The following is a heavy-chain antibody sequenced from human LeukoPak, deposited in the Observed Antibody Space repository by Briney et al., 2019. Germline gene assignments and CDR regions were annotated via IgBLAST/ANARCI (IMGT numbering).Heavy chain of an antibody. V-gene: IGHV4-31*03. D-gene: IGHD3-22*01. J-gene: IGHJ3*02. Sequence: SETLSLTCTVSGGSISSGGYYWSWIRQHPGKGLEWIGYIYYSGSTYYNPSLKSRVTISVDTSKYQFSLKLSSVTAADTAVYYCARVRSEYYDSSGYSDDAFDIWGQGTMVTVSS. CDR2: IYYSGST. CDR1: GGSISSGGYY. CDR3: ARVRSEYYDSSGYSDDAFDI.